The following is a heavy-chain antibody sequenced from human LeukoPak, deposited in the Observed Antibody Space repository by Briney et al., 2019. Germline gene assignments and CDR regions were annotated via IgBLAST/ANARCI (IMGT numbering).Heavy chain of an antibody. Sequence: SETLSLTCAVYGGSFSDYYWTWIRQPPGKGLEWIGEINHSGSTNYNPSLKSRVAISIDRSENQFSLKLSSVTAADTAVYYCEGGRRYCTSTSCYSPWFDPWGQGTPVTVSS. CDR1: GGSFSDYY. J-gene: IGHJ5*02. CDR2: INHSGST. V-gene: IGHV4-34*01. D-gene: IGHD2-2*01. CDR3: EGGRRYCTSTSCYSPWFDP.